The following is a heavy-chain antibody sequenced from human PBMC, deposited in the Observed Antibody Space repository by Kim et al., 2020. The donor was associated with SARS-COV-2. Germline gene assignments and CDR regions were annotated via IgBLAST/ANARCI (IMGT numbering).Heavy chain of an antibody. V-gene: IGHV4-34*01. CDR2: INHSGST. J-gene: IGHJ5*02. D-gene: IGHD3-10*01. CDR3: ARGRFGDTFDP. Sequence: SETLSLTCAVYGGSFSGYYWSWIRQPPGKGLEWIGEINHSGSTNYNPSLKSRVTISVDTSKNQFSLKLSSVTAADTAVYYCARGRFGDTFDPWGQGTLVTVSS. CDR1: GGSFSGYY.